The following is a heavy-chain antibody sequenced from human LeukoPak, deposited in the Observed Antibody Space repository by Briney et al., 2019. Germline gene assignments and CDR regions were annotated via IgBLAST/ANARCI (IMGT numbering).Heavy chain of an antibody. CDR1: GFTFSDYY. CDR2: ISSSSAYT. V-gene: IGHV3-11*06. Sequence: PGGSLRLSCAASGFTFSDYYMSWIRQAPGKGLEWVSYISSSSAYTNYADSVKGRFTISRDNAKNSLSLQMSGLRAEDTAVYYCARARGMDDYGDFRIKWGQGTLVTVSS. CDR3: ARARGMDDYGDFRIK. D-gene: IGHD4-17*01. J-gene: IGHJ4*02.